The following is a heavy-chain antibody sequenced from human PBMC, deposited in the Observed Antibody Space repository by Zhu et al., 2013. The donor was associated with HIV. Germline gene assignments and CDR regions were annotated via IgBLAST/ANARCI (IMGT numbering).Heavy chain of an antibody. CDR2: IIPIFGTA. CDR1: GGTFSSYA. Sequence: QVQLVQSGAEVKKPGSSVKVSCKASGGTFSSYAISWVRQAPGQGLEWMGGIIPIFGTANYAQKFQGRVTITADKSTSTAYMELSSLRSEDTAVYYCARDVKNYYDSSGYWGYWGQGTLVTVSS. CDR3: ARDVKNYYDSSGYWGY. V-gene: IGHV1-69*06. J-gene: IGHJ4*02. D-gene: IGHD3-22*01.